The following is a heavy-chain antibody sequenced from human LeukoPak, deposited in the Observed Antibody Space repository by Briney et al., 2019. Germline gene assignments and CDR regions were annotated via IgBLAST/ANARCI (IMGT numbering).Heavy chain of an antibody. V-gene: IGHV3-21*04. CDR2: IDFTSRYI. CDR3: ARVGRYCSGGSCSYYFDY. D-gene: IGHD2-15*01. Sequence: GGSLRLSCAASGFTFSSYSMNWVRQAPGKGLEWVSSIDFTSRYIYNADSVKGRFTTSRDNSKNTLYLQMNSLRAEDTAVYYCARVGRYCSGGSCSYYFDYWGQGTLVTVSS. CDR1: GFTFSSYS. J-gene: IGHJ4*02.